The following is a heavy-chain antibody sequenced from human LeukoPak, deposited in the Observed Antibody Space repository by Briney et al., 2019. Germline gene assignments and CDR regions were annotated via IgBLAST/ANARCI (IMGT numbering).Heavy chain of an antibody. CDR1: GFTFSSYA. CDR2: ISGSGGST. CDR3: AKDADTSSWSQPYYMDA. J-gene: IGHJ6*03. D-gene: IGHD6-13*01. V-gene: IGHV3-23*01. Sequence: GGSLRLSCAVSGFTFSSYAMSWVRQAPGKGLEWVSAISGSGGSTYYADSVKGRFTISRDNSKNTLYLQMNSLRAEDTAVYYCAKDADTSSWSQPYYMDAWGKGTTVTVSS.